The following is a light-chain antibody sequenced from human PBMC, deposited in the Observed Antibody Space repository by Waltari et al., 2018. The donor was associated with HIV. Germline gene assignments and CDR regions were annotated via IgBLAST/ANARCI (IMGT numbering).Light chain of an antibody. CDR1: SSDVGSYDY. CDR3: SSYTSSTTLL. Sequence: QSALTQPASVSGSPGQSITISCTGSSSDVGSYDYVSWYQQHPGKAPKLMIYEVNNRPSGVSNRLSGSKSGNTASLTISGLQAEDEAEYYCSSYTSSTTLLFGGGTKVTVL. J-gene: IGLJ2*01. CDR2: EVN. V-gene: IGLV2-14*01.